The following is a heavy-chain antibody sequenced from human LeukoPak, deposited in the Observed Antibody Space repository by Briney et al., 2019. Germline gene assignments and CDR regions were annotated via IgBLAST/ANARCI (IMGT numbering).Heavy chain of an antibody. CDR1: GSTFSCHT. CDR2: ICSTSSAI. J-gene: IGHJ4*02. Sequence: PGGSLTLSCAASGSTFSCHTMNWLRQAPGKGLEWVSYICSTSSAIYYADPVKGRFTIFKNNAKNSLYLQMTSIRADATAFYYSARYLPAADYRGQGTLGPV. V-gene: IGHV3-48*04. D-gene: IGHD2-2*01. CDR3: ARYLPAADY.